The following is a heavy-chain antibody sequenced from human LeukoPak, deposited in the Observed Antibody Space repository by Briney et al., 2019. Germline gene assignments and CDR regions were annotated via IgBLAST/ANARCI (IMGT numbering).Heavy chain of an antibody. CDR2: TYYRSKWYN. CDR3: AKVPSYDYTGSTRGSIGF. D-gene: IGHD3-16*01. J-gene: IGHJ4*02. Sequence: SQTLSLTCAISGDSVSSNSAAWNWIRQFPSRGLEWLGRTYYRSKWYNDYAVSVKSRITINPDTSKNQFSLQLNSVTPEDTAVYYCAKVPSYDYTGSTRGSIGFWGQGILVTVSS. V-gene: IGHV6-1*01. CDR1: GDSVSSNSAA.